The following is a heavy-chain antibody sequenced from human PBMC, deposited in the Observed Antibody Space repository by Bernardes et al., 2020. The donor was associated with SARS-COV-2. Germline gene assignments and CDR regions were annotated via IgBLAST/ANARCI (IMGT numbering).Heavy chain of an antibody. Sequence: GGSLRLSCVASTLPLRDYWMTWVRQAPGEGLEWLADIKQHGGERSYVDSVRGRFTISRDDATNSVFLQMNSLKAEDTAVYFCARNNENYNYFEFWGQGIRVTVSA. CDR2: IKQHGGER. D-gene: IGHD3-10*01. CDR3: ARNNENYNYFEF. V-gene: IGHV3-7*01. J-gene: IGHJ4*02. CDR1: TLPLRDYW.